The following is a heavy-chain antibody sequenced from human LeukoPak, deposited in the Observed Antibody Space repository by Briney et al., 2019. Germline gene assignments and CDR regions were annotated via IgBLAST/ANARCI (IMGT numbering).Heavy chain of an antibody. Sequence: GGSLRLSCAASGFTFTTYTMNWVRQAPGKGLEWVSSISSGSGHIYYADSMKGRFTISRDNAKSSLYLQVNSLRVEDTAVYYCARGDGYFTYWGQGTLVTVSS. CDR2: ISSGSGHI. J-gene: IGHJ4*02. CDR1: GFTFTTYT. CDR3: ARGDGYFTY. V-gene: IGHV3-21*01.